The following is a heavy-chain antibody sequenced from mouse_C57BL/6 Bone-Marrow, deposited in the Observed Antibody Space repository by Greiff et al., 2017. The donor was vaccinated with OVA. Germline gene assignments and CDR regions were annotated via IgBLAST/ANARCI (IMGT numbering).Heavy chain of an antibody. V-gene: IGHV1-18*01. CDR3: ARSPNYSSSSYYYAMDY. J-gene: IGHJ4*01. CDR1: GYTFTDYH. CDR2: INPNNGGT. Sequence: EVQLQQSGPELVKPGASVKIPCKASGYTFTDYHMDWVKQSHGKSLEWIGDINPNNGGTIYNQKFKGKATLTVDKSSSTAYMELRSLTSEDTAVYYCARSPNYSSSSYYYAMDYWGQGTSVTVSS. D-gene: IGHD1-3*01.